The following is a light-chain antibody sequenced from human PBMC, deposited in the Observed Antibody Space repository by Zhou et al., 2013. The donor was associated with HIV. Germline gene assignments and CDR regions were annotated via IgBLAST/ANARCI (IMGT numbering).Light chain of an antibody. Sequence: DIQMTQSPSSLSASVGDRVTITCRASQGIGYSLAWYQQQPGRVPKLLIYTASILQSGVPSRFSGVGSGTDFTLTISSLQPEDFATYYCQQADTFGQGTKMEIK. V-gene: IGKV1-27*01. J-gene: IGKJ2*01. CDR3: QQADT. CDR2: TAS. CDR1: QGIGYS.